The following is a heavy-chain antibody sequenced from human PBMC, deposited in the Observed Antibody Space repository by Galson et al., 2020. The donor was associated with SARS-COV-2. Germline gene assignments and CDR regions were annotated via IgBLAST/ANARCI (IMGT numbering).Heavy chain of an antibody. Sequence: GESLKISCAASGFTFSSYWMSWVRQAPGKGLEWVANIKQDGSEKYYVDSVKGRFTITRDNAKNSLYQQMNSLSAGDTAVYYCARVGERDYDCWSGYYTGSQGYCYYGMDDWGRGTTVTVSS. CDR3: ARVGERDYDCWSGYYTGSQGYCYYGMDD. V-gene: IGHV3-7*03. D-gene: IGHD3-3*01. J-gene: IGHJ6*02. CDR2: IKQDGSEK. CDR1: GFTFSSYW.